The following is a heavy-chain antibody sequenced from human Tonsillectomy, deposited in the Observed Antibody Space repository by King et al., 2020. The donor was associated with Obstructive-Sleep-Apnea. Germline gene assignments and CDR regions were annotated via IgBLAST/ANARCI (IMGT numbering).Heavy chain of an antibody. D-gene: IGHD3-10*01. Sequence: VQLVESGGGLVQPGRSLRLSCTASIFTFGDYAMSWFRQAPGKGLEWVGFIRSKAYGGTTEYAASVKGRFTISRDDSKSIAYLQMKSLKTEDTAVYYCTRVGDITMVRGLIIPYYFDYWGQGTLVTVSS. CDR1: IFTFGDYA. CDR3: TRVGDITMVRGLIIPYYFDY. V-gene: IGHV3-49*03. CDR2: IRSKAYGGTT. J-gene: IGHJ4*02.